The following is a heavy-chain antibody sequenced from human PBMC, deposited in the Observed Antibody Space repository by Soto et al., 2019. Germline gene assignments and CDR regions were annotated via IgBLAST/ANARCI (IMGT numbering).Heavy chain of an antibody. CDR3: AVRDDSSGYFPDY. J-gene: IGHJ4*02. D-gene: IGHD3-22*01. V-gene: IGHV1-58*01. CDR2: IVVGSGNT. Sequence: QMQLVQSGPEVKKPGTSVKVSCKASGFTFTSSAVQWVRQARGQRLEWIGWIVVGSGNTNYAQKFQERVTITRDMSTSTAYMELSSLRSEDTAVYYCAVRDDSSGYFPDYWGQGTLVTVSS. CDR1: GFTFTSSA.